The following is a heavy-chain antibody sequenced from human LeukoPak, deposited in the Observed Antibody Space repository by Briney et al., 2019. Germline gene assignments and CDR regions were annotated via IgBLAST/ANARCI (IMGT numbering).Heavy chain of an antibody. CDR2: IRSRGDGGTT. CDR1: GLTLSNVW. J-gene: IGHJ4*02. V-gene: IGHV3-15*07. D-gene: IGHD2-15*01. Sequence: GGSLRLSCAVSGLTLSNVWMNWVRQAPGKGLEWVGRIRSRGDGGTTDFAAPVKGRFTISRDDSKNTLYLQMNSLTSEDAAVYYCTQGSGQYFDYWGQGTLVTVSS. CDR3: TQGSGQYFDY.